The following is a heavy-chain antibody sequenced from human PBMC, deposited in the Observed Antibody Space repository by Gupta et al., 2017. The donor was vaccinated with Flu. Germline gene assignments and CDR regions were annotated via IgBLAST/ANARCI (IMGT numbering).Heavy chain of an antibody. CDR1: GFTFSSYS. Sequence: EVQLVESGGGLVKPGGSLRLSCAASGFTFSSYSMNWVRQAPGKGLEWVSSISSSSSYIYYADSVKGRFTISRDNAKNSLYLQMNSLRAEDTAVYYCASSRMDIVATIFHLWGRGTLVTVSS. J-gene: IGHJ2*01. V-gene: IGHV3-21*01. CDR2: ISSSSSYI. D-gene: IGHD5-12*01. CDR3: ASSRMDIVATIFHL.